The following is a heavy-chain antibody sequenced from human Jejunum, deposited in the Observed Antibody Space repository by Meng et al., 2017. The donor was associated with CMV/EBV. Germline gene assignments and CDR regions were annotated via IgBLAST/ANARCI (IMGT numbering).Heavy chain of an antibody. D-gene: IGHD1-26*01. CDR1: ISSNIHY. Sequence: ISSNIHYWTWIRQPPGKGLEWIATFYYSGNIYYGPSLESRATMSVDTSENQFSLRLNSVTAADTAIYYCARMTPTVGATMGLSVDYWGQGMLVTVSS. CDR3: ARMTPTVGATMGLSVDY. CDR2: FYYSGNI. J-gene: IGHJ4*02. V-gene: IGHV4-39*07.